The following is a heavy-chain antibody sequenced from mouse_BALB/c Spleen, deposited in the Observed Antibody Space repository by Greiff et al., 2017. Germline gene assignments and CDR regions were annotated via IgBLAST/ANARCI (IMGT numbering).Heavy chain of an antibody. CDR2: INPSNGGT. CDR3: TRNETKGFDY. CDR1: GYTFTSYY. J-gene: IGHJ2*01. Sequence: VQLQQSGAELVRPGASVKLSCKASGYTFTSYYMYWVKQRPGQGLEWIGEINPSNGGTNFNEKFKSKATLTVDKSSSTAYMQLSSLTSEDSAVYYCTRNETKGFDYWGQGTTLTVSS. D-gene: IGHD1-3*01. V-gene: IGHV1S81*02.